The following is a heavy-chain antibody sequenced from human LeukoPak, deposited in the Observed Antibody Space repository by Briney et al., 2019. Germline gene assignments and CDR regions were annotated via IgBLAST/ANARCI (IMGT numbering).Heavy chain of an antibody. CDR3: ARLGTTVPTGPSPKGAFDI. Sequence: PGGSLRLSCAASGFTVSSIYMSWDRQAPGKGLEWVSVIYSGGSTYYADSVKGRFTISRDNSKNTLYLQMNSLRAEDTAVYYCARLGTTVPTGPSPKGAFDIWGQGTMVTVSS. V-gene: IGHV3-53*01. CDR2: IYSGGST. CDR1: GFTVSSIY. D-gene: IGHD4-11*01. J-gene: IGHJ3*02.